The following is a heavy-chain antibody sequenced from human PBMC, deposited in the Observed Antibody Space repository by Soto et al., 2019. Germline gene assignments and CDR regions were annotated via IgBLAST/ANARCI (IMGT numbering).Heavy chain of an antibody. Sequence: GASVKVSCKASGYTFTSYAIHWVRQAPLQMLEWMVCVNAGYGNTKYSQKFQGRVTITRDTSASTAYMELNSLRSEDTAVYYCARNYYDILTGYSHNPFDYWGQGTLVTVS. D-gene: IGHD3-9*01. CDR3: ARNYYDILTGYSHNPFDY. CDR2: VNAGYGNT. J-gene: IGHJ4*02. V-gene: IGHV1-3*01. CDR1: GYTFTSYA.